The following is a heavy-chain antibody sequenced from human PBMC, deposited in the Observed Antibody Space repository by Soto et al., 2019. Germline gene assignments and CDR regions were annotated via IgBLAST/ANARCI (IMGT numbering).Heavy chain of an antibody. CDR1: GGSISSYY. J-gene: IGHJ6*03. CDR2: IYYSGST. Sequence: SETLSLTCTVSGGSISSYYWSWIRQPPGKGLEWIGYIYYSGSTNYNPSLKSRVTISVDTSKNQFSLKLSSVTAADTAVYYCGRAKCSGGSCYSGYYYYYMDVWGKGTTVTVSS. CDR3: GRAKCSGGSCYSGYYYYYMDV. V-gene: IGHV4-59*01. D-gene: IGHD2-15*01.